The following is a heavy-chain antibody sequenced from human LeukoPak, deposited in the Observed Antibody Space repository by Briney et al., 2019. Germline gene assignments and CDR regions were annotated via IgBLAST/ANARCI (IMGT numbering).Heavy chain of an antibody. V-gene: IGHV3-66*02. CDR3: ARGRRSGWYVYFDY. CDR2: IYSGGST. J-gene: IGHJ4*02. Sequence: GGSLRLSCAASGFTVSSNYMSWVRQALGKGLEWVSVIYSGGSTYYADSVKGRFTISRDNSKYTLYLQMNSLRAEDTAVYYCARGRRSGWYVYFDYWGQGTLVTVSS. CDR1: GFTVSSNY. D-gene: IGHD6-19*01.